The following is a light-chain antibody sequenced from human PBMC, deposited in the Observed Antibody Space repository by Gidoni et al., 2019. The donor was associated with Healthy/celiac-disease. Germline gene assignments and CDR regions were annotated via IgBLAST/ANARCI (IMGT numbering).Light chain of an antibody. CDR1: QSVLYSSNNKND. CDR2: WAS. J-gene: IGKJ4*01. Sequence: DLVMTQSPDSLAGSLGERATINCKSSQSVLYSSNNKNDLAWYQQKPGQPPKLLISWASTRESGVPDRFSGSGSGTDFTLTSISLQAEDVAVYYCQQYYSTPLTFGGGTKVEIK. V-gene: IGKV4-1*01. CDR3: QQYYSTPLT.